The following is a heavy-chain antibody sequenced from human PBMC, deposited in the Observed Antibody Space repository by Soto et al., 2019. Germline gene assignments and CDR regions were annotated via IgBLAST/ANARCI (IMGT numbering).Heavy chain of an antibody. CDR2: INPSGGST. CDR1: GGTFSSYA. D-gene: IGHD3-22*01. Sequence: ASVKVSCKASGGTFSSYAFSWVRQAPGQGLEWMGIINPSGGSTSYAQKFQGRVTMTRDTSTSTVYMELSSLRSEDTAVYYCARALMYYYDSSGYPSHWGQGTLVTVSS. V-gene: IGHV1-46*01. J-gene: IGHJ4*02. CDR3: ARALMYYYDSSGYPSH.